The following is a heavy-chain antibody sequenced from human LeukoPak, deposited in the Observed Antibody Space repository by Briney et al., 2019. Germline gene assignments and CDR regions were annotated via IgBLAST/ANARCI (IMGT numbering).Heavy chain of an antibody. J-gene: IGHJ4*02. Sequence: GGSLRLSCAASGFTFSSYSMNWVRQAPGKGLEWVSSISSSSSYIYYADSVKGRFTISRDNAKNSLYLQMNNLRAEDTAVYYCARDTRWYSSSRALDYWGQGTLVTVSS. CDR1: GFTFSSYS. V-gene: IGHV3-21*01. CDR3: ARDTRWYSSSRALDY. D-gene: IGHD6-13*01. CDR2: ISSSSSYI.